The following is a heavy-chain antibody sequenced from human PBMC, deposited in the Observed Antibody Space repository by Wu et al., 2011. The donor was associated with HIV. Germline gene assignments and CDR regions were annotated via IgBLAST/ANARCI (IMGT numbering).Heavy chain of an antibody. CDR1: GYTFTSYG. CDR2: IIPILGTP. V-gene: IGHV1-69*11. J-gene: IGHJ6*03. CDR3: ARGDTHYYYYMDV. D-gene: IGHD2-2*02. Sequence: QVQLVQSGAEVKKPGASVKVSCKASGYTFTSYGISWVRQAPGQGLEWMGRIIPILGTPNNAQKFQGRVTITADESTSTAYMELSSLRSEDTAVYYCARGDTHYYYYMDVWGKGTTVTVSS.